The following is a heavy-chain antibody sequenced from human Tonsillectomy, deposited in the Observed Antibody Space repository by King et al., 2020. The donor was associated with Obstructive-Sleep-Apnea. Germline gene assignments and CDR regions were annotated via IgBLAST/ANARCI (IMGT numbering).Heavy chain of an antibody. J-gene: IGHJ3*01. Sequence: VQLVESGGGLVQPGGSLRLSCAASGFTFSSYSMNWVRQAPGKGLEWVSYISSSSSTIYYADSVKGRFTISRDNAKNSLYLQMNSLRAEDTAVYYCARDGGPRIAAHSAPWGQGTMVTVSS. D-gene: IGHD6-13*01. CDR2: ISSSSSTI. V-gene: IGHV3-48*04. CDR3: ARDGGPRIAAHSAP. CDR1: GFTFSSYS.